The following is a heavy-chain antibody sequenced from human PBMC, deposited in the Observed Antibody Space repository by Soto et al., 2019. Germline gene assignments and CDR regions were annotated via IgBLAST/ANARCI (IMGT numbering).Heavy chain of an antibody. CDR2: TYYRSKWYN. D-gene: IGHD3-10*01. CDR1: VDSVSSNSAA. V-gene: IGHV6-1*01. J-gene: IGHJ6*02. CDR3: ARESYGSGSYDGMYV. Sequence: SQTLSLSCAISVDSVSSNSAAWNWIRQSPSRGLEWLGRTYYRSKWYNDYAVSVKSRININPDTSKNQFSLQVNSVSPEDTAVYYCARESYGSGSYDGMYVWGQGTTVTVSS.